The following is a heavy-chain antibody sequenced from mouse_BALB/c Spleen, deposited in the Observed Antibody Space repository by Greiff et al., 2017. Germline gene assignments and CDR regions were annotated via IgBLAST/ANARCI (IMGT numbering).Heavy chain of an antibody. V-gene: IGHV1-31*01. CDR3: ARDDEDAMDY. J-gene: IGHJ4*01. CDR2: INPYNGAT. Sequence: VQLQQSGPELVKPGASVKISCKASGYSFTGYYMHWVKQSHVKSLEWIGRINPYNGATSYNQNFKDKASLTVDKSSSTDYMELHSLTSEDSAVYYCARDDEDAMDYWGQGTSVTVSS. CDR1: GYSFTGYY. D-gene: IGHD2-3*01.